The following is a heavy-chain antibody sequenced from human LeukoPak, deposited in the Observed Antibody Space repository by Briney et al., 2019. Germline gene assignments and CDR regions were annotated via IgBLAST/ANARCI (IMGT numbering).Heavy chain of an antibody. J-gene: IGHJ4*02. CDR2: ISYSGTT. CDR3: ASSRPDGYNYLGY. CDR1: GGSISSHY. V-gene: IGHV4-59*08. D-gene: IGHD5-24*01. Sequence: SETLSLTCTVSGGSISSHYWGWIRQPPGKGLEWIGYISYSGTTNYNTSLKSRVTISVDTPKNQFSLKLSSVTAADTAVYYCASSRPDGYNYLGYWGQGTLVTVSS.